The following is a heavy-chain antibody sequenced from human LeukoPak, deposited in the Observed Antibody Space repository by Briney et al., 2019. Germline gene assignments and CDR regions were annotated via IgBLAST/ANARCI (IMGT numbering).Heavy chain of an antibody. CDR3: ARAPGLLALNWFDP. CDR2: INPNSGGT. Sequence: GASVKVSCEASGYTFTGYYMHWVRQAPGQGLEWMGRINPNSGGTSYAQKFQGRVTMTRDTSISTAYMELSRLRSDDTAVYYCARAPGLLALNWFDPWGQGTLVTVSP. V-gene: IGHV1-2*06. J-gene: IGHJ5*02. D-gene: IGHD5-18*01. CDR1: GYTFTGYY.